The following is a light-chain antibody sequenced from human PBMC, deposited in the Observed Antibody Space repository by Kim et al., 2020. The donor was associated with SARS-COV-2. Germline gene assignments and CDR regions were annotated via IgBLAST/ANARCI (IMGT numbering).Light chain of an antibody. CDR3: SAWDTNLSAWV. Sequence: QAGLTQPPSVSKGLRQTATLTCTGNNNNVGYQGATWLQQHQGHPPKPLFDRNNNRPSGISERFSASRSGNTASLTITGLQPEDEADYFCSAWDTNLSAWVFGRGTKLTVL. V-gene: IGLV10-54*04. J-gene: IGLJ3*02. CDR2: RNN. CDR1: NNNVGYQG.